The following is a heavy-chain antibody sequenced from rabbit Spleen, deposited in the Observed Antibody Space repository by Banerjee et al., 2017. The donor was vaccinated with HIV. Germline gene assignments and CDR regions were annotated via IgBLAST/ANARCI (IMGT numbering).Heavy chain of an antibody. D-gene: IGHD1-1*01. Sequence: QSLEESGGDLVKPGASLTLTCTASGFSFSSGYYMCWVRQAPGKGLEWIGCIYAGTSDSTYYASWAKGRFTISKTSSTTVTLQMTSLTAADTATYFCARASSGYGEFDLWGPGTLVTVS. CDR1: GFSFSSGYY. J-gene: IGHJ4*01. CDR2: IYAGTSDST. CDR3: ARASSGYGEFDL. V-gene: IGHV1S40*01.